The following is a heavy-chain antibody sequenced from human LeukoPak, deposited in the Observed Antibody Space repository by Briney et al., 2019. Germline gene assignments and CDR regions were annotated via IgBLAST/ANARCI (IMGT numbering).Heavy chain of an antibody. CDR2: ISSSSSYI. V-gene: IGHV3-21*01. D-gene: IGHD3-10*01. CDR1: GFTFSSCS. J-gene: IGHJ4*02. CDR3: ARDPVWFGDF. Sequence: GGSLRLSCAASGFTFSSCSMNWVHQAPGKGLEWVSSISSSSSYIYYADSVKGRFTISRDNAKNSLYLQMNSLRAEDTAVYYCARDPVWFGDFGGQGTLVTVSS.